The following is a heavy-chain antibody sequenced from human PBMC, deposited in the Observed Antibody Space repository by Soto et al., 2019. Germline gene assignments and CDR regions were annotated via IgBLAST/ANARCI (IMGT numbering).Heavy chain of an antibody. V-gene: IGHV4-59*08. CDR1: GASISSYY. J-gene: IGHJ4*02. CDR3: ARHELAGGYSGYGYFDY. Sequence: QVQLQESGPGLVKPSETLSLTCNVSGASISSYYWSWIRQPPGKGLEWLGYIRYTGSTSYSPSLKRRVTISVDTSRKQFSLKLDSVTAADTAVYYCARHELAGGYSGYGYFDYWGQGALVTVSS. CDR2: IRYTGST. D-gene: IGHD5-12*01.